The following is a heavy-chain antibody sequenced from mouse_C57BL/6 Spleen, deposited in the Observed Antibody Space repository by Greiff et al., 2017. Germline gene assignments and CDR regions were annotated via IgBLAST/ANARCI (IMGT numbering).Heavy chain of an antibody. V-gene: IGHV7-3*01. CDR2: IRNKANGYTT. CDR3: ARYPRNGGAMED. J-gene: IGHJ4*01. Sequence: EVKVEESGGGLVQPGGSLSLSCAASGFTFTDYYMSWVRQPPGKALEWLGFIRNKANGYTTEYSASVKGQFTISRDNSQSILYLQMNALRAEDSAAYYGARYPRNGGAMEDWGKGTSVTVAS. CDR1: GFTFTDYY.